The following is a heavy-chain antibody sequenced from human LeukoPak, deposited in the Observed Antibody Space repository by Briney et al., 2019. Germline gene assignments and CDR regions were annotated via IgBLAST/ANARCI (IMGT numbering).Heavy chain of an antibody. V-gene: IGHV3-9*01. CDR1: GFTLDDYA. CDR2: ISWNSGSI. CDR3: AKAIGDYGGNLMDAFDI. Sequence: GGSLRLSCAASGFTLDDYAMHWVRQAPGRGLEWVSGISWNSGSIGYADSVKGRFTISRDNAKNSLYLQMNSLRAEDTALYYCAKAIGDYGGNLMDAFDIWGQGTMVTVSS. J-gene: IGHJ3*02. D-gene: IGHD4-23*01.